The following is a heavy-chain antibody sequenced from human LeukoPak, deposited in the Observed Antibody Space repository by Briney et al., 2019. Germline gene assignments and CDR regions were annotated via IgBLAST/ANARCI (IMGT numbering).Heavy chain of an antibody. D-gene: IGHD3-10*01. CDR1: GFTVSTNY. CDR2: IYSGGST. V-gene: IGHV3-53*01. Sequence: QPGGSLRLSCAASGFTVSTNYMSWVRQAPGKGLEWVSVIYSGGSTYYADSVKGRFTISRDNSKNTLYLQMSSLRAEDTAVYYCARAPMDDAFDIWGQGTMVTVSS. CDR3: ARAPMDDAFDI. J-gene: IGHJ3*02.